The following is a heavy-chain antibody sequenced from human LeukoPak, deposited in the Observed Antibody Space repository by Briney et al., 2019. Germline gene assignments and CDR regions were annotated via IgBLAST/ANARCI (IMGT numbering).Heavy chain of an antibody. CDR2: ISSGGGST. Sequence: QPGGSLRLSCAASGFTFSSYTMNWVRQAPGKGLEWVSAISSGGGSTYYADSVKGRFTISRDNSKNTLYLQMDSLGAEDTAVYYCAKRPLYYFDSWGQGTLVTVSS. V-gene: IGHV3-23*01. CDR1: GFTFSSYT. J-gene: IGHJ4*02. CDR3: AKRPLYYFDS.